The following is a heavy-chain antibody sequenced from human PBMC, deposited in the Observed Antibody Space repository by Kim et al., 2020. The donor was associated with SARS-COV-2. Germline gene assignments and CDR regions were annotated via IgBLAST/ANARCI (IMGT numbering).Heavy chain of an antibody. J-gene: IGHJ6*02. V-gene: IGHV3-30*02. CDR3: TGTTGGGYYYYGMDV. Sequence: ADSVKGRFTNSRDNAKNTLYLQMNSLRAEDTAVYYVTGTTGGGYYYYGMDVWGQGTTVTVSS. D-gene: IGHD3-10*01.